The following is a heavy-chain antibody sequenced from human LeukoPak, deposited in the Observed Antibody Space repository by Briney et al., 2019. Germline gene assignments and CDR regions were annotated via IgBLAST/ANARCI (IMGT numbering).Heavy chain of an antibody. CDR1: GGAFSSSSYY. CDR2: IYYSGST. D-gene: IGHD6-13*01. CDR3: ARLSVFWQQLDP. V-gene: IGHV4-39*01. J-gene: IGHJ5*02. Sequence: SETLSLTCTVSGGAFSSSSYYWGWSRQPPGTGLEWIGSIYYSGSTYYNPSLKSRVTISVDTSNNRFSLKLSSVTAADTAVYYCARLSVFWQQLDPWGQGTLVTVSS.